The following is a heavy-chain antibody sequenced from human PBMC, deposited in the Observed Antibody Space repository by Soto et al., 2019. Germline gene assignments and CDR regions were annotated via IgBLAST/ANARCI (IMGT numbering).Heavy chain of an antibody. CDR2: MNPNSGVT. J-gene: IGHJ4*02. CDR1: GYTFTSHD. V-gene: IGHV1-8*01. CDR3: VRDGDGYGTTFDY. D-gene: IGHD5-18*01. Sequence: QVQLVQSGAEMKTPGASVKVSCKASGYTFTSHDINWVRQVTGQGLEWMGWMNPNSGVTGYAQKFQGRVTMTRNNSISTAYMEQSSLRSEDTAVYYCVRDGDGYGTTFDYWGQGTLVPVSS.